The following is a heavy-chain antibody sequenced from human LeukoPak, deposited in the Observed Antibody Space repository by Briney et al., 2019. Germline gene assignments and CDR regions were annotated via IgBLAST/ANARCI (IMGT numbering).Heavy chain of an antibody. CDR2: ISSSSTTI. CDR3: AKSSSSYYDSSGYLDY. D-gene: IGHD3-22*01. V-gene: IGHV3-48*01. J-gene: IGHJ4*02. CDR1: GFTFSSYS. Sequence: GGSLRLSCATSGFTFSSYSMYWVRQAPVKALEWVSYISSSSTTIYYADSVKGRFTISRDNAKNSLYLQMNSLRAEDTAVYYCAKSSSSYYDSSGYLDYWGQGTLVTVSS.